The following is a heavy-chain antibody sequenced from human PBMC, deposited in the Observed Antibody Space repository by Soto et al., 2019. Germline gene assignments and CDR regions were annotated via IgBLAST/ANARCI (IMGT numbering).Heavy chain of an antibody. D-gene: IGHD4-17*01. CDR1: GFTFSSCW. CDR2: ISPDGSGV. V-gene: IGHV3-74*03. Sequence: PGGSLRLSCAASGFTFSSCWMHWVRRVPGQGLMWASRISPDGSGVTYADSVKGRFTISRDNANNTVYLQMNSVTAEDTAVYYCARGRVGYGDRYLAPWGQGTLVTVSS. J-gene: IGHJ5*02. CDR3: ARGRVGYGDRYLAP.